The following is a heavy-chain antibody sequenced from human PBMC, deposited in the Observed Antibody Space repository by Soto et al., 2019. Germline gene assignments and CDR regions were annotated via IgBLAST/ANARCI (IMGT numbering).Heavy chain of an antibody. CDR3: ARGGWELL. CDR2: IYYSGST. CDR1: GGSVSSGSYY. Sequence: PSETLSLTCTVSGGSVSSGSYYWSWIRQPPGKGLEWIGYIYYSGSTNYNPSLKSRVTISVDTSKNQFSLKLSSVTAADTAVYYCARGGWELLWGQGTLVTVSS. J-gene: IGHJ4*02. V-gene: IGHV4-61*01. D-gene: IGHD1-26*01.